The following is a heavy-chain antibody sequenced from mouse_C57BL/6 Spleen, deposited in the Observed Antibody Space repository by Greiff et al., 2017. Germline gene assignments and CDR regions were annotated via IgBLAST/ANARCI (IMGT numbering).Heavy chain of an antibody. CDR2: ILPGSGST. J-gene: IGHJ4*01. V-gene: IGHV1-9*01. CDR1: GYTFTGYW. Sequence: QVQLKQSGAELMKPGASVKLSCKATGYTFTGYWLEWVKQRPGHGLEWIGEILPGSGSTNYNEQFKGKAPFTADTSSNTAYIQLSSLTTEDYTIYYCARANYHYAMDYWGQGTSVTVSS. D-gene: IGHD2-1*01. CDR3: ARANYHYAMDY.